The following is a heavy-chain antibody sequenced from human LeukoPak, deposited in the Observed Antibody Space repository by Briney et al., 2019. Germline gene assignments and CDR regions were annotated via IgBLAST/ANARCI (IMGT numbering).Heavy chain of an antibody. Sequence: GGSLRLSCAASGFTFSSYTMTWVRQAPGKGLEWVSSISRSSIYKYYADSLKGRFTISRDNAKNSLYLQMNSLRSEDTAVYYCARRGTYYYYYMDVWGKGTTVTISS. CDR3: ARRGTYYYYYMDV. CDR1: GFTFSSYT. J-gene: IGHJ6*03. CDR2: ISRSSIYK. D-gene: IGHD1-1*01. V-gene: IGHV3-21*04.